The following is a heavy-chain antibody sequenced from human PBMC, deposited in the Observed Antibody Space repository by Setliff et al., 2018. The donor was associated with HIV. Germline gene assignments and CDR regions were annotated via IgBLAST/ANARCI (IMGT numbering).Heavy chain of an antibody. D-gene: IGHD3-16*01. CDR2: MTIIGTP. V-gene: IGHV1-69*05. Sequence: SVKVSCKAPGGTFSTYGITWVRQAPGQGLELMGMTIIGTPNYAQEFQGRVTITTDEAANTAYMQLRNLKFGDTATYYCARVVLAPGPPYFDYWGQGTLVTVS. CDR1: GGTFSTYG. J-gene: IGHJ4*02. CDR3: ARVVLAPGPPYFDY.